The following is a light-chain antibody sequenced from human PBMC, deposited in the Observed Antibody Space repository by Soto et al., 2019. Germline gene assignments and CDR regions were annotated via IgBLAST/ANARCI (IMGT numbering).Light chain of an antibody. Sequence: EIVLTQSPGTLSLSPGERATLSCRASQSINSRYLAWYQQKPGQARRLLIYGASSRATGIPDRFSGSGSGTDFTLTISRLEPEDFAVYYCQQFGSSPGFTFGPGTIVDIK. J-gene: IGKJ3*01. V-gene: IGKV3-20*01. CDR3: QQFGSSPGFT. CDR1: QSINSRY. CDR2: GAS.